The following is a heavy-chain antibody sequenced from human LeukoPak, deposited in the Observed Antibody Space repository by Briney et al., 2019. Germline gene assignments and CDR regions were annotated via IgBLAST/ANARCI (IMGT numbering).Heavy chain of an antibody. CDR1: GFTFSGYA. D-gene: IGHD3-22*01. J-gene: IGHJ4*02. CDR3: AKDGGYYHDSSGYYYFDY. V-gene: IGHV3-23*01. CDR2: ISGSGGST. Sequence: GGSLRPSCAASGFTFSGYAMSWVRQAVRQAPGKGLEWVSVISGSGGSTYYADSVKGRFTISRDNSKNTLYLQMNSLRAEDTAGYYCAKDGGYYHDSSGYYYFDYWGQGTLVTVSS.